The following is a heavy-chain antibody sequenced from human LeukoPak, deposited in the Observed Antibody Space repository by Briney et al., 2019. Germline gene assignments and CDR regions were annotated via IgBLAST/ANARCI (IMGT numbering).Heavy chain of an antibody. D-gene: IGHD3-3*01. CDR2: INHSGST. Sequence: SETLSLACAVYGGSFSGYYWSWIRQPPGKGLEWIGEINHSGSTNYNPSLKSRVTISVDTSKNQFSLKLSSVTAADTAVYYCARGTSGYYRYFDYWGQGTLVTVSS. CDR1: GGSFSGYY. CDR3: ARGTSGYYRYFDY. V-gene: IGHV4-34*01. J-gene: IGHJ4*02.